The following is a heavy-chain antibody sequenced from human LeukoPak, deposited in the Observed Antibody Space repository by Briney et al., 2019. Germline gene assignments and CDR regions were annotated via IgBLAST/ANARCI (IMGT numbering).Heavy chain of an antibody. CDR1: GGTFSSYA. CDR2: INPNSGGT. V-gene: IGHV1-2*02. Sequence: ASVKVSCKASGGTFSSYAISWVRQAPGQGLEWMGWINPNSGGTNYAQKFQGRVTMTRDTSISTAYMELSRLRSDDTAVYYCARVKRGYSYGSLDYWGQGTLVTVSS. D-gene: IGHD5-18*01. CDR3: ARVKRGYSYGSLDY. J-gene: IGHJ4*02.